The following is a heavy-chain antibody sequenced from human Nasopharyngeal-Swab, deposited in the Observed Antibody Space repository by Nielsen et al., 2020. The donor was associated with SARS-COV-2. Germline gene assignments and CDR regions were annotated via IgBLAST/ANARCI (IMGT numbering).Heavy chain of an antibody. Sequence: SLKISCAASGFNFGDYAMHWVRQAPGKGLEWVSGNSWNSAGLGYADSVKGRFTISRDKAKNSLYLQMNSLRPEDTALYYRAKAFPTDYWGQGTLVTVSS. CDR1: GFNFGDYA. CDR2: NSWNSAGL. CDR3: AKAFPTDY. J-gene: IGHJ4*02. V-gene: IGHV3-9*01.